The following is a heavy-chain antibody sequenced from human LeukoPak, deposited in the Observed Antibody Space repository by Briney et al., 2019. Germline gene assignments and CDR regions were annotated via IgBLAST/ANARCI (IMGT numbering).Heavy chain of an antibody. CDR2: INHSGST. Sequence: SEALSLTCAVYGGSFSGYYWSWIRQPPGKGLEWIGEINHSGSTNYNPPLKSRVTISVDTSKNQFSLKLSSVTAADTAVYYCARGPYCGGDCYSHLDYWGQGTLVTVSS. V-gene: IGHV4-34*01. D-gene: IGHD2-21*02. CDR1: GGSFSGYY. CDR3: ARGPYCGGDCYSHLDY. J-gene: IGHJ4*02.